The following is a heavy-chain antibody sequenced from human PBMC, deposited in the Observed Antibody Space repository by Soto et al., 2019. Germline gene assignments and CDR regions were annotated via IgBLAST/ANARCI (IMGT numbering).Heavy chain of an antibody. V-gene: IGHV3-48*03. D-gene: IGHD4-4*01. CDR1: GFTFSSYE. CDR3: ARDPAIYSGKFDSGLDV. Sequence: GGSLRLSCAVSGFTFSSYEMNWVRQAPGKGLEWVSYIGTSGKTIYYADSVRGRFTISRDNAKNSLYLQMNSLRAEDTAVYFCARDPAIYSGKFDSGLDVWGRGTTVTVSS. CDR2: IGTSGKTI. J-gene: IGHJ6*02.